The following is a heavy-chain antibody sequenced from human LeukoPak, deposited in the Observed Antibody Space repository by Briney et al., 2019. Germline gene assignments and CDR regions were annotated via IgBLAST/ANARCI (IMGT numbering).Heavy chain of an antibody. V-gene: IGHV1-18*01. D-gene: IGHD3-22*01. Sequence: ASVKVSCKASGYTFNTYGITWVRQAPGQGLEWMGWISAYNGNTNYAQKLQGRVTMTTDTSTSTAYMELRSLRSDDTAVYYCARYKVDSSGYYHFDYWGQGTLVTVSS. CDR1: GYTFNTYG. CDR2: ISAYNGNT. CDR3: ARYKVDSSGYYHFDY. J-gene: IGHJ4*02.